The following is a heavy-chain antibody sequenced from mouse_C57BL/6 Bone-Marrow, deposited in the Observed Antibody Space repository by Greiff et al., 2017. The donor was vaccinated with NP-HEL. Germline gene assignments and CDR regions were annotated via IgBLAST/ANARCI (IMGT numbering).Heavy chain of an antibody. CDR1: GFTFSDYG. V-gene: IGHV5-17*01. CDR3: ATDSHYYAMDY. CDR2: ISSGSSTI. Sequence: EVKVVESGGGLVKPGGSLKLSCAASGFTFSDYGMHWVRQAPEKGLEWVAYISSGSSTIYYVDTVKGRFTISRDNAKNTLFLQMTSLRSEDTAMYYCATDSHYYAMDYWGQGTSVTVSS. J-gene: IGHJ4*01.